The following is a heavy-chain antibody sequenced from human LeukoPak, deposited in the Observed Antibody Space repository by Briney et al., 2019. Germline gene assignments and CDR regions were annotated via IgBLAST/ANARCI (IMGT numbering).Heavy chain of an antibody. J-gene: IGHJ3*02. CDR1: GFTFSSYA. CDR2: ISYDGSNK. Sequence: PGRSLRLSCVGSGFTFSSYAVHWVRQAPGKGLEWVAVISYDGSNKYYADSVKGRFTISRDNSKNTLYLQMNSLRAEDTTVYHCAREPRITMSTAAFDIWGQGTMVTVSS. CDR3: AREPRITMSTAAFDI. V-gene: IGHV3-30-3*01. D-gene: IGHD3-22*01.